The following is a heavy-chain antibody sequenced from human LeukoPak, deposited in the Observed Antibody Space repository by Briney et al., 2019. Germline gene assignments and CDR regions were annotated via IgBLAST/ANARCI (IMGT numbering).Heavy chain of an antibody. CDR3: ARDLNSGSYFWFDP. CDR1: GGSISSYY. Sequence: SETLSLTCTVSGGSISSYYWSWIRQPPGKGLEWIGYIYYSGSTNYNPSLKSRVTISVDTSKNQFSLKLSSVAAADTAVYYCARDLNSGSYFWFDPWGQGTLVTVSS. D-gene: IGHD1-26*01. V-gene: IGHV4-59*12. CDR2: IYYSGST. J-gene: IGHJ5*02.